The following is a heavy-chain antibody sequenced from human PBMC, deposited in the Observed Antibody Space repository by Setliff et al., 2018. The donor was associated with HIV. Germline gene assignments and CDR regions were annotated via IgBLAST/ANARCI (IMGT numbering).Heavy chain of an antibody. CDR3: ARVPWGGRGEYYYYYMDV. CDR2: INHSGST. V-gene: IGHV4-34*01. D-gene: IGHD3-16*01. J-gene: IGHJ6*03. Sequence: PSETLSLTCAVYGGSFSGYYWSWIRQPPGKGLEWIGEINHSGSTNYNPSLQSRVTISVDTSKNQFSLKLSSVTAADTAVYYCARVPWGGRGEYYYYYMDVWGKGTTVTVSS. CDR1: GGSFSGYY.